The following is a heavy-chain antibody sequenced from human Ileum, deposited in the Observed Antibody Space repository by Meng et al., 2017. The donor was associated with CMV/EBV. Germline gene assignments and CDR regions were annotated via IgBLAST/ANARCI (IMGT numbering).Heavy chain of an antibody. D-gene: IGHD3-22*01. Sequence: QITLKEFGPPLVKPQQALTLTCTFSGFSLRTTGVGVGWTRQPPGKALEWLALIYWDDDKRYSPSLKSRLTITKDTSKNQVVLTMTNMDPVDTATYYCARNYYDSGPFQYWGQGTLVTVSS. J-gene: IGHJ4*01. V-gene: IGHV2-5*02. CDR2: IYWDDDK. CDR1: GFSLRTTGVG. CDR3: ARNYYDSGPFQY.